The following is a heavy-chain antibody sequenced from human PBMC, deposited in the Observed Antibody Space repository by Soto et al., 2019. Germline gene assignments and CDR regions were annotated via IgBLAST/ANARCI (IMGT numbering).Heavy chain of an antibody. CDR3: ARRSDYSGAYWPY. D-gene: IGHD1-26*01. Sequence: PGESLKISCKGSGYRFTSYWIGWVRQMPGKGLEWVGIIYPGDSDARYSPSFQGQVTISVDKSNNTAYLHWSRLKAPDTAIYYCARRSDYSGAYWPYWGQGTLVTVSS. CDR1: GYRFTSYW. J-gene: IGHJ4*02. V-gene: IGHV5-51*01. CDR2: IYPGDSDA.